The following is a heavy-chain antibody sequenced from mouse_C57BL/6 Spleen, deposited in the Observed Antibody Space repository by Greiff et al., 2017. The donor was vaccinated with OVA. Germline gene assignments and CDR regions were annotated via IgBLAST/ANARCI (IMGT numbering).Heavy chain of an antibody. D-gene: IGHD4-1*01. V-gene: IGHV1-61*01. CDR2: IYPADSET. J-gene: IGHJ2*01. CDR1: GYTFTSYW. CDR3: ARGLTGPFDY. Sequence: QVQLKQPGAELVRPGSSVKLSCKASGYTFTSYWMDWVKQRPGQGLEWIGNIYPADSETHYNQKFKDKATLTVDKSSSTAYMQLSSLTSEDSAVYYCARGLTGPFDYWGQGTTLTVSS.